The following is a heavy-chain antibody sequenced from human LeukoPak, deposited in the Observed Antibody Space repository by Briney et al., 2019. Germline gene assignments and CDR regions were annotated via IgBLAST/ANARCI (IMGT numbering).Heavy chain of an antibody. D-gene: IGHD4-17*01. CDR3: AKAAYGDYDNTGYYFDY. Sequence: PGGSLRLSCEASGFTFSSYWMSWVRQAPGKGLEWVSAISGSGGSTYYADSVKGRFTISRDNSKNTLYLQMNSLRAEDTAVYYCAKAAYGDYDNTGYYFDYWGQGTLVTVSS. CDR1: GFTFSSYW. J-gene: IGHJ4*02. V-gene: IGHV3-23*01. CDR2: ISGSGGST.